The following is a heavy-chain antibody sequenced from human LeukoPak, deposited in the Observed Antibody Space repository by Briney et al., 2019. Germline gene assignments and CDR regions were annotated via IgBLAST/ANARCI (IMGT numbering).Heavy chain of an antibody. CDR1: GFTFSSYG. V-gene: IGHV3-30*18. J-gene: IGHJ4*02. CDR2: ISYDGSNK. D-gene: IGHD4-23*01. Sequence: GGSLRLSCAASGFTFSSYGMHWVRHAPGKGLEWVAVISYDGSNKYYADSVKGRFTISRDNSKNTLYLQMNSLRAEDTAVYYCAKDRSVGTFDYWGQGTLVTVSS. CDR3: AKDRSVGTFDY.